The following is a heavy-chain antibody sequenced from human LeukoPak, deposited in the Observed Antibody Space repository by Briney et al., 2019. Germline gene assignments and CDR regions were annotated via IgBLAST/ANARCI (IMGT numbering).Heavy chain of an antibody. J-gene: IGHJ4*02. CDR1: GGSISSSGYY. CDR3: ARGGHIVVVTAIPFDY. CDR2: ISSGGST. D-gene: IGHD2-21*02. V-gene: IGHV4-39*07. Sequence: SETLSLTCTVSGGSISSSGYYWGWIRQPPGKGLEWIGSISSGGSTHYNPSLKSRVTISVDTSKNQFSLKLSSVTAADTAVYYCARGGHIVVVTAIPFDYWGQGTLVTVSS.